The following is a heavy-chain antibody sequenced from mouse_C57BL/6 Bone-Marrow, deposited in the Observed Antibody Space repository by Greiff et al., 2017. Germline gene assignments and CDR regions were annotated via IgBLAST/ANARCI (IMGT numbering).Heavy chain of an antibody. CDR2: ISYDGSN. Sequence: EVQLQQSGPGLVKPSQSLSLTCSVTGYSITSGYYWNWIRQFPGNKLEWMGYISYDGSNNYNPSLKNRISITRDTSKNQFFLKLNSVTTEDTATYYCAREGGRDYFDYWGQGTTLTVSS. D-gene: IGHD3-3*01. CDR1: GYSITSGYY. V-gene: IGHV3-6*01. J-gene: IGHJ2*01. CDR3: AREGGRDYFDY.